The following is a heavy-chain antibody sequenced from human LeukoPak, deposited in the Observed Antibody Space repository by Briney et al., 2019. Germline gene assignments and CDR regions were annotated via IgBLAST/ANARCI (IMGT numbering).Heavy chain of an antibody. D-gene: IGHD5-18*01. V-gene: IGHV1-8*01. J-gene: IGHJ3*02. CDR3: ARDLSVSYGYIPNDAFDI. CDR1: GYTFTSYD. Sequence: RASVKVSCKASGYTFTSYDINWVRQATGQGLEWMGWMNPNSGNTGYAQKLQGRVTMTRNTSISTAYMELSSLRSEDTAVYYCARDLSVSYGYIPNDAFDIWGQGTMVTVAS. CDR2: MNPNSGNT.